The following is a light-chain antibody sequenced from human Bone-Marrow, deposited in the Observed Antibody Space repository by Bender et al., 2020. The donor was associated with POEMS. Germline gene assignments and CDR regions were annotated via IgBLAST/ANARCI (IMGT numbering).Light chain of an antibody. CDR3: SSSAPSMTVV. Sequence: QSALTQTASVSGSLGQSISISCTGTVSDIGLYDFVSWYQQHPGEAPKLIIYDVSSRPPGISHRLSASKSGNTASLTISGQQTEDDAVYYCSSSAPSMTVVFGGGTKVTVL. CDR2: DVS. J-gene: IGLJ2*01. CDR1: VSDIGLYDF. V-gene: IGLV2-14*03.